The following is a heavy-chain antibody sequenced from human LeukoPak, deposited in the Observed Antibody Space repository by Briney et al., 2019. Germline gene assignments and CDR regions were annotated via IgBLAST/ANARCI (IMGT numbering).Heavy chain of an antibody. CDR1: GFTFSSYS. Sequence: GGSLRLSCAASGFTFSSYSMNWVRQAPGKGLEWVSSISSSSSYIYYADSEKGRFTISRDNAKNSLYLQMNSLRAEDTAVYYCARGAARRTVNFDYWGQGTLVTVSS. CDR3: ARGAARRTVNFDY. V-gene: IGHV3-21*01. CDR2: ISSSSSYI. J-gene: IGHJ4*02. D-gene: IGHD6-6*01.